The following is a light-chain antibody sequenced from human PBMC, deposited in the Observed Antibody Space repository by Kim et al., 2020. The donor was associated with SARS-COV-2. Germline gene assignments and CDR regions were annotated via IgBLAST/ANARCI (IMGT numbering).Light chain of an antibody. CDR1: LGYKY. Sequence: LGYKYVGWYRQRPGQPPVRVFFYDKERPSGSPDRFSGSNSGNTATLTIGETQVLDEAAYFCQAWDSAWVFGGGPKLTVL. J-gene: IGLJ3*02. CDR2: YDK. V-gene: IGLV3-1*01. CDR3: QAWDSAWV.